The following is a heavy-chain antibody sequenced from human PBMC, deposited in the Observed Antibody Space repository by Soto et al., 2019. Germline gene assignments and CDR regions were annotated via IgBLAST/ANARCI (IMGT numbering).Heavy chain of an antibody. CDR1: GYTFTSYY. Sequence: ASVKVSCKASGYTFTSYYMHWVRQAPGQGLEWMGIINPSGGSTSYAQKFQGRVTMTRDTSTSTVYMELSSLRSEDTAVYYCARDTVVVVAAREYYYYYYGMDVWGQGTTVTVSS. D-gene: IGHD2-15*01. CDR3: ARDTVVVVAAREYYYYYYGMDV. CDR2: INPSGGST. J-gene: IGHJ6*02. V-gene: IGHV1-46*01.